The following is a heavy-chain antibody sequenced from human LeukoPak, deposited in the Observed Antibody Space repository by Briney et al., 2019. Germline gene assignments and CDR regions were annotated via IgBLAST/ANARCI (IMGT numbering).Heavy chain of an antibody. CDR3: ARRPYYYYYMDV. J-gene: IGHJ6*03. Sequence: ASETLSLTCAVYGGSFSGYYWSWIRQPPGKGLEWIGEINHSGSTNYNPSLKSRVTISVDTSKNQFSLKLSSVTAADTAVYYCARRPYYYYYMDVWGKGTTVTVSS. CDR1: GGSFSGYY. V-gene: IGHV4-34*01. CDR2: INHSGST.